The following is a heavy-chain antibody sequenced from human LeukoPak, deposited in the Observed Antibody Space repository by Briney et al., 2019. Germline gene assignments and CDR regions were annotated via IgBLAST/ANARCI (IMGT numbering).Heavy chain of an antibody. CDR2: IYHSGST. CDR3: ARGDSGYEAYCGGDCYPGIYFDY. D-gene: IGHD2-21*02. Sequence: SETLSLTCTVSVYSISSGYYWGWIRQPPGKGLEWIGSIYHSGSTYYNPSLKSRVTISVDTSNNQFSLKLSSVTAADTAVYYCARGDSGYEAYCGGDCYPGIYFDYWGQGTLVTVSS. CDR1: VYSISSGYY. J-gene: IGHJ4*02. V-gene: IGHV4-38-2*02.